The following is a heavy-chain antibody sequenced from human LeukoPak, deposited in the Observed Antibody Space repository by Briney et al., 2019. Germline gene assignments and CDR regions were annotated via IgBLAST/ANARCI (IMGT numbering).Heavy chain of an antibody. V-gene: IGHV4-59*08. J-gene: IGHJ6*02. D-gene: IGHD3-3*02. CDR3: ARHIRGYPYNHYGMDV. CDR2: IYYSGST. CDR1: GGSISSYY. Sequence: SETLSLTCTVSGGSISSYYWSWIRQPPGKGLEWIGYIYYSGSTTYNPSLKSRVTISVDTSKNQFSLKLSSVTAADTAVYYCARHIRGYPYNHYGMDVWGQGTTVTVSS.